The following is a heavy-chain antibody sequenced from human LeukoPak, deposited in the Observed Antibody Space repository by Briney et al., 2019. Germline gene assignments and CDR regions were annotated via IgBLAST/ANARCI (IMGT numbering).Heavy chain of an antibody. J-gene: IGHJ4*02. CDR1: GFSFSSYG. V-gene: IGHV3-21*01. Sequence: GGSLRLSCAASGFSFSSYGMNWVRQAPGKGLEWASSISTSSTYIYYADSVKGRFTISRDNAKNSLYLQMNSLRAEDTAVYYCARDPPFIIGTTFFDYWGQGTLVTVSS. CDR3: ARDPPFIIGTTFFDY. CDR2: ISTSSTYI. D-gene: IGHD1-20*01.